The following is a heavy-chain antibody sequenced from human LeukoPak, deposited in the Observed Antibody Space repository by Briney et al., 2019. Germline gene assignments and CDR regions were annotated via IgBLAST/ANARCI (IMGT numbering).Heavy chain of an antibody. J-gene: IGHJ3*02. CDR3: AKDCTAMVMGDAFDI. D-gene: IGHD5-18*01. V-gene: IGHV3-23*01. CDR1: GFTFSSYA. Sequence: GGSLTLSCAASGFTFSSYAMSWVRQAPGKGLEWVSSISGSGGSTYYADSVKGRFTISRDNSKNTLYLQMNSLRAEDTAVYYCAKDCTAMVMGDAFDIWGQGTMVTVSS. CDR2: ISGSGGST.